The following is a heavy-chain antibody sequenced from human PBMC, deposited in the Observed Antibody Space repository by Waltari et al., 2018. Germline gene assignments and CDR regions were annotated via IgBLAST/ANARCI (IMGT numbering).Heavy chain of an antibody. V-gene: IGHV1-18*01. Sequence: QVQLVQSGPEVKKPGASVKVSCQASAYTFTRYVISRVRHAPGQGLEWMGWISAYNGNTNYAQKRQGRVTMTTATSTSTAYMELRGLRSDDTAVYYGARPWVGANVLAFDIWGQGTMVTVSS. CDR3: ARPWVGANVLAFDI. J-gene: IGHJ3*02. CDR2: ISAYNGNT. CDR1: AYTFTRYV. D-gene: IGHD1-26*01.